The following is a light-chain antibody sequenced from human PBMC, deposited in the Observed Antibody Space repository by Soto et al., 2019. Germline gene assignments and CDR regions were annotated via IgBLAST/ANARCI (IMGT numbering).Light chain of an antibody. V-gene: IGKV3-15*01. CDR2: GAS. CDR1: QSVSSN. CDR3: HQYNDWPLT. Sequence: EIVMTQSPATLSVSPGESATLSCRASQSVSSNLDWYQQKPGQAPRLLVYGASTRATASPARFSGSGYGTEFTLLISSLQSGDFAVYYCHQYNDWPLTFGGGTEVEIK. J-gene: IGKJ4*01.